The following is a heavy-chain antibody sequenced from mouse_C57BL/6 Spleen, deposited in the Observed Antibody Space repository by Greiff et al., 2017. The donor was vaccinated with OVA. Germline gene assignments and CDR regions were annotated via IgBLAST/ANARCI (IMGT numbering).Heavy chain of an antibody. V-gene: IGHV5-6*01. CDR2: ISSGGSYT. J-gene: IGHJ2*01. CDR3: ARHESNFDY. Sequence: EVMLVESGGDLVKPGGSLKLSCAASGFTFSSYGMSWVRQTPDKRLEWVATISSGGSYTYYPDSVKGRFTISRDNAKNTLYLQMRSMKSKDTAMYYCARHESNFDYWGQGTTLTVSS. D-gene: IGHD1-3*01. CDR1: GFTFSSYG.